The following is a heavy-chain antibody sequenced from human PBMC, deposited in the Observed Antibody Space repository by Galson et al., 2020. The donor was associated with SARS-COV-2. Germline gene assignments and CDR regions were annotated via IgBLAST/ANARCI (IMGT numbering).Heavy chain of an antibody. J-gene: IGHJ6*03. CDR1: GLTFSFYA. CDR3: ARAVYCSSTSCLYYYYYYYMDV. CDR2: ISGSGDST. V-gene: IGHV3-23*01. Sequence: GGSLRLSCGASGLTFSFYAMSWVRQGPGKGLVWVSAISGSGDSTYYADSVKGRFTISRDNSKNTLYLQMNSLRAEDTAVYYCARAVYCSSTSCLYYYYYYYMDVWGKGTTVTVSS. D-gene: IGHD2-2*01.